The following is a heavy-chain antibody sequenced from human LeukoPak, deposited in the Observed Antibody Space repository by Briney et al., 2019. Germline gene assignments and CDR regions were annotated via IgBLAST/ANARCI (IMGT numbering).Heavy chain of an antibody. V-gene: IGHV4-4*07. CDR3: ARGIYCCSTTCYYYYYYMDV. CDR2: IYTSGST. CDR1: GGSISAYY. Sequence: KPSETLSLTCTVSGGSISAYYWSWLRQPAGKGLEWIGRIYTSGSTNYNPSLKSRVTMSLDTSKNQFSLKLSSVTAADTAVYYWARGIYCCSTTCYYYYYYMDVWGKGTTVTVSS. J-gene: IGHJ6*03. D-gene: IGHD2-2*01.